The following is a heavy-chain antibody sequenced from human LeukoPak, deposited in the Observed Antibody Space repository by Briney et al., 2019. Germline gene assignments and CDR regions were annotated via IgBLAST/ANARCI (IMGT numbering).Heavy chain of an antibody. CDR2: INHSGST. CDR1: GGSISSGSYY. J-gene: IGHJ3*02. CDR3: ARALRAFDI. D-gene: IGHD2-8*01. V-gene: IGHV4-61*01. Sequence: PSETLSLTCTVSGGSISSGSYYWSWIRQPPGKGLEWIGEINHSGSTNYNPSLKSRVTISVDTSKNQFSLKLSSVTAADTAVYYCARALRAFDIWGQGTMVTVSS.